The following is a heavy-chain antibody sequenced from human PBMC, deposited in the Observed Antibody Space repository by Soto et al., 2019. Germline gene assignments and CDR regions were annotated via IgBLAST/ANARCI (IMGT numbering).Heavy chain of an antibody. CDR2: INAGNGNT. Sequence: GASVKVSCKASGYTFTSHAMHWVRQAPGQRLEWMGWINAGNGNTKYSQKFQGRVTITRDTSASTAYMELSSLRSEDTAVYYCARGWGSYGMDVWGQGTTVTVSS. CDR1: GYTFTSHA. CDR3: ARGWGSYGMDV. D-gene: IGHD7-27*01. V-gene: IGHV1-3*01. J-gene: IGHJ6*02.